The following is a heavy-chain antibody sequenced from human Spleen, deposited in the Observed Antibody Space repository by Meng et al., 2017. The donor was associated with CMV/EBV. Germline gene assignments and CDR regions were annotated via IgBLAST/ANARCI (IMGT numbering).Heavy chain of an antibody. CDR2: ISAYNGNT. D-gene: IGHD1-26*01. V-gene: IGHV1-18*01. J-gene: IGHJ4*02. Sequence: ASVKVSCKASGYTFTSYGISWVRQAPGQGLEWMGWISAYNGNTNYAQKFQERVTITRDMSTSTAYMELSSLRSEDTAVYYCSACGSYGIYYFDYWGQGTLVTVSS. CDR1: GYTFTSYG. CDR3: SACGSYGIYYFDY.